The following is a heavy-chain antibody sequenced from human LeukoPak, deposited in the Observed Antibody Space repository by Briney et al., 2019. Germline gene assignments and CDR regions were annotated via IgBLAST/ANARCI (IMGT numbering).Heavy chain of an antibody. D-gene: IGHD3-10*01. Sequence: PRESLQISCKGSGYSFTSYWIGWVRQMPGKGLEWMGIIYPGDPDTRYSPSFQGQVTISADKSISTAYLQWRSLKASDTAMYYCARSGGTSVTRYFDQWGQGTLDTVSS. V-gene: IGHV5-51*01. CDR1: GYSFTSYW. CDR2: IYPGDPDT. CDR3: ARSGGTSVTRYFDQ. J-gene: IGHJ4*02.